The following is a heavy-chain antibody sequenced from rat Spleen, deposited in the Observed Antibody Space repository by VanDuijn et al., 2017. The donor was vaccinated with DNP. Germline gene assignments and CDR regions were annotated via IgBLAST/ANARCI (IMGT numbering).Heavy chain of an antibody. D-gene: IGHD1-11*01. CDR2: INYDGSTT. V-gene: IGHV5-7*01. Sequence: EVQLVESGGGLVQPGGSLKLSCAASGFTFSDYNMAWVRQAPKKGLEWVASINYDGSTTSSRDSVRGRFTISRDNAKSTLYLQMDSLRSEDTATYYCTTAGAWYFDYWGQGVMVTVSS. CDR1: GFTFSDYN. J-gene: IGHJ2*01. CDR3: TTAGAWYFDY.